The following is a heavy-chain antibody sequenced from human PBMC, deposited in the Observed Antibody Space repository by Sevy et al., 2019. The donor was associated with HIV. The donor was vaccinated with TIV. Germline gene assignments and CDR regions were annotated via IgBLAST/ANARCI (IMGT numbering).Heavy chain of an antibody. Sequence: SETLSLTCAVYGGSFSGYYWSWIRQPPGKGLEWIGEINHSGSTNYNPSLKSRVTISVDTSKNQFSLMLSSVTAADTAVYYCATTACSGGSCYTPGPGNWFDPWGQGTLVTVSS. V-gene: IGHV4-34*01. D-gene: IGHD2-15*01. CDR2: INHSGST. J-gene: IGHJ5*02. CDR1: GGSFSGYY. CDR3: ATTACSGGSCYTPGPGNWFDP.